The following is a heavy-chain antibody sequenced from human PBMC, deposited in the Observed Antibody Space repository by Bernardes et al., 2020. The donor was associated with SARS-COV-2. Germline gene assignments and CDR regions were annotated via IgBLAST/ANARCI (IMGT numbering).Heavy chain of an antibody. Sequence: ASLKVFCKASGYSFTSYGISWVRQAPGQGLEWMGWISADKGNTNYAQNLQGRVTMTTDTSTNTAYMELRSLRSDDTAVYYCATVVGYSYGGGWFDPWGQGTLVTVSS. CDR1: GYSFTSYG. D-gene: IGHD5-18*01. J-gene: IGHJ5*02. CDR3: ATVVGYSYGGGWFDP. V-gene: IGHV1-18*01. CDR2: ISADKGNT.